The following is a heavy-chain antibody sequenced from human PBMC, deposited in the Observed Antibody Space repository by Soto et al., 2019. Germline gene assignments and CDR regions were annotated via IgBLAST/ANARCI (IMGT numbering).Heavy chain of an antibody. D-gene: IGHD3-22*01. J-gene: IGHJ4*02. Sequence: GASLKISCKGSGYNYDTYWIAWVRQMPGKGLEWMGIIFPRDSDTRYRPSFQGQVTISADRSTTTAYLQWYSLKASDTAMYYCARSYYDSSGYYYDMDYWGQGTLVTVSS. CDR2: IFPRDSDT. CDR1: GYNYDTYW. V-gene: IGHV5-51*01. CDR3: ARSYYDSSGYYYDMDY.